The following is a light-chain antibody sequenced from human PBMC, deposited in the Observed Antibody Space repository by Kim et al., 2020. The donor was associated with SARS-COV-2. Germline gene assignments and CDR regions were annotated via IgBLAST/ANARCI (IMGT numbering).Light chain of an antibody. J-gene: IGLJ2*01. CDR3: QVWDSRSDHWV. CDR1: NIGSKS. CDR2: YDS. V-gene: IGLV3-21*04. Sequence: SYELTQPPSVSVAPGKTARITCGGNNIGSKSVHWYQQKPGQAPVLVIYYDSDRPSGIPERFSGSNSGNTATLTISRVEAGDEADYSCQVWDSRSDHWVFGGGTKLTVL.